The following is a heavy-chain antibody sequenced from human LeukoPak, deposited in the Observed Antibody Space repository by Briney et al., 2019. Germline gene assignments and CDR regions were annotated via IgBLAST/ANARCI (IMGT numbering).Heavy chain of an antibody. CDR3: ARDLAAPYFDY. J-gene: IGHJ4*02. V-gene: IGHV1-69*01. CDR1: GGTFSSYA. D-gene: IGHD2-15*01. CDR2: IIPIFGTA. Sequence: GASVKVSCKASGGTFSSYAISWVRQAPGQGLEWMGGIIPIFGTANYAQKFQGRVTITAGESTSTAYMELSSLRSEDTAVYYCARDLAAPYFDYWGQGTLVTVSS.